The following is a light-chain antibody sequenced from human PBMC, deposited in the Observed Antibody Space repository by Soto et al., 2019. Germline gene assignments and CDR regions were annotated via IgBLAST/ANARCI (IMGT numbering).Light chain of an antibody. V-gene: IGLV7-46*01. CDR2: DTS. Sequence: QPVVTQEPSLTMSPGGTVTLTCGSSTGAVTSNHHPYWFQQKAGQAPRTLIHDTSNKHSWTPARFSGSLLGDKAALTLSGAQPEDEAQYYCLLSYNAARVFGGGTKLTVL. J-gene: IGLJ2*01. CDR1: TGAVTSNHH. CDR3: LLSYNAARV.